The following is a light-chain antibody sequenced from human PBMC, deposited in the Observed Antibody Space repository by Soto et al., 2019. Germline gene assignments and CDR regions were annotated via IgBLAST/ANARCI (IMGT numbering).Light chain of an antibody. V-gene: IGKV1D-12*01. CDR3: QQANSFPLT. Sequence: DIQMTQSPSSVSASVGDRVTITCRASQGISSWLDWYQQKPGKAPKLLIYTASSLQSGVPSRFSGSGSGTDFTTTFRSLQPEDSATYYCQQANSFPLTFGGGTRVEIK. J-gene: IGKJ4*01. CDR2: TAS. CDR1: QGISSW.